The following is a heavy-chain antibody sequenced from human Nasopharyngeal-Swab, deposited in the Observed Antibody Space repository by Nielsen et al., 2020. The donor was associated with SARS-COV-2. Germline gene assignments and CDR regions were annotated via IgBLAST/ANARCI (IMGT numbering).Heavy chain of an antibody. CDR3: ARQDWLLFDY. Sequence: SETLSLTCTVSGGSISSSSYYWGWIRQPPGKGLEWIGSIYYSGSTYYNPSLKSRVTISVDTSKNQFSLKLSSMTAADTAVYYCARQDWLLFDYWGQGTLVTVSP. J-gene: IGHJ4*02. D-gene: IGHD3-9*01. V-gene: IGHV4-39*01. CDR2: IYYSGST. CDR1: GGSISSSSYY.